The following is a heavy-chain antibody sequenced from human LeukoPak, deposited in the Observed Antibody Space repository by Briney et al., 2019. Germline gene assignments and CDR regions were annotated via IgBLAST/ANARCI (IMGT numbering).Heavy chain of an antibody. J-gene: IGHJ5*02. CDR1: NGSVSGYY. CDR2: IYYSGST. D-gene: IGHD6-25*01. V-gene: IGHV4-59*02. Sequence: PSETLSLTCTVSNGSVSGYYWSWIRQPPGKELEWLGYIYYSGSTNYNPSLKSRVTISVDTSKNQFSLKLSSVTAADTAVYYCARAVAATFDPWGQGTLVTVSS. CDR3: ARAVAATFDP.